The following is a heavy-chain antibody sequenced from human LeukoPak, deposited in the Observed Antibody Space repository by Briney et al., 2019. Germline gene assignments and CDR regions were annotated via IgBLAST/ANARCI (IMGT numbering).Heavy chain of an antibody. V-gene: IGHV4-34*01. CDR3: ARMGAIAGASANPDH. D-gene: IGHD6-13*01. Sequence: PSETLSLTCAVYGGSFSGYYWSWIRQPPGKGLEWIGEINHSGSTNYNPSLRSRVTMSVDTSKNQFSLNLSSVTAADTAVYYCARMGAIAGASANPDHWGQGTLVTVSS. CDR2: INHSGST. J-gene: IGHJ4*02. CDR1: GGSFSGYY.